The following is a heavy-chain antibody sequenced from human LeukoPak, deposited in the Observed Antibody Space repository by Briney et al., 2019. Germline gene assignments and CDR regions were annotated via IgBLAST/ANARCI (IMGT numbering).Heavy chain of an antibody. CDR1: GYTFTGYY. CDR3: ARGRTPNGDFENVY. CDR2: INPNSGDT. Sequence: ASVKVSCKASGYTFTGYYMHWVRQAPGQGLEWMGWINPNSGDTNYAQDFQGRVTMTRDTSIRTAYMELSSLRSDDSAVYYCARGRTPNGDFENVYWCQGTLVTVSS. V-gene: IGHV1-2*02. J-gene: IGHJ4*02. D-gene: IGHD4-17*01.